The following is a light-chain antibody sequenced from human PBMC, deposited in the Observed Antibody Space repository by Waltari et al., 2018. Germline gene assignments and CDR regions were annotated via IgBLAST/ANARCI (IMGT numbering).Light chain of an antibody. V-gene: IGKV1-33*01. J-gene: IGKJ1*01. CDR1: QDVINY. CDR3: QHSEA. CDR2: DAA. Sequence: DMQMTQSPASLSASVGDRVTITCQPSQDVINYINWYHQKPGKAPQLLIYDAATLKTGVPSRFSGRQSGTYFTLTISGLQPEDVGTYYCQHSEAFGQGTTVEI.